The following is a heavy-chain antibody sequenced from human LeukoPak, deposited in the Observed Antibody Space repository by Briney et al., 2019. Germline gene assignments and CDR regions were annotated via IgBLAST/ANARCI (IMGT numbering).Heavy chain of an antibody. V-gene: IGHV3-74*01. Sequence: PGGSLRLSCAASGFTFSRNWMYWVRQAPGKGLVWASRINIDGSSTSYADSVKGRFTISRDNAKNTLYLQMNSLRAEDTAVYYCASGSGSYFPGYWGQGTLVTVSS. J-gene: IGHJ4*02. CDR3: ASGSGSYFPGY. CDR2: INIDGSST. CDR1: GFTFSRNW. D-gene: IGHD3-10*01.